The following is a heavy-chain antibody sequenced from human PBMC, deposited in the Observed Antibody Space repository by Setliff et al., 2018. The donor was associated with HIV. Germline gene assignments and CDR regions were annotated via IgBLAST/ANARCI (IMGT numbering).Heavy chain of an antibody. V-gene: IGHV4-59*11. CDR2: IYDSGVT. CDR1: GATISRHF. J-gene: IGHJ1*01. D-gene: IGHD3-3*01. CDR3: ARRQWGTSAYYEFFQQ. Sequence: SLTCTVSGATISRHFWSWIRQSPGKVLEWIGTIYDSGVTKYNPSLKTRVSVSVDTSRSHLSLSLTSVTPADTAVYYCARRQWGTSAYYEFFQQWGQGSLVTVSS.